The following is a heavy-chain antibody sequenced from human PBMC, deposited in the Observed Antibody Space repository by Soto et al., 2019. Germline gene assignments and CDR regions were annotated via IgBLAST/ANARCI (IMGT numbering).Heavy chain of an antibody. D-gene: IGHD6-13*01. CDR3: ARDLAEQQLVLSGVWFDP. Sequence: SVKVSCKASGGTFSSYAISWVRQAPGQGLEWMGGIIPIFGTANYAQKFQGRVTITADESTSTAYMELSSLRSEDTAVYYCARDLAEQQLVLSGVWFDPWGQGTLVTVSS. V-gene: IGHV1-69*13. CDR1: GGTFSSYA. J-gene: IGHJ5*02. CDR2: IIPIFGTA.